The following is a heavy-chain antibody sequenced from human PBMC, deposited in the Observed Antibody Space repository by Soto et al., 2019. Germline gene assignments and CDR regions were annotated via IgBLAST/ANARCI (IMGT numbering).Heavy chain of an antibody. CDR3: ARENCGGDTCFFDF. J-gene: IGHJ4*02. D-gene: IGHD2-21*01. V-gene: IGHV4-31*03. CDR2: INYSGST. CDR1: GASIRTSFYY. Sequence: QVQLQESGPGLVKPSQTLSLTCSVSGASIRTSFYYWSWIRQHPGKGLEWIGYINYSGSTDYNPSLTSRLTISVDLSKSQISLQLTSVTAADTAVYFCARENCGGDTCFFDFWGQGTPVTVSS.